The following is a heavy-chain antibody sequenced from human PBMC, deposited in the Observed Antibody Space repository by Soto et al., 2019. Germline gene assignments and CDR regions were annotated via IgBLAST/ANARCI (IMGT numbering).Heavy chain of an antibody. Sequence: SETLSLTCAVYGGSFSGYYWTWIRQPPGTGLEWIGEINHSGSTNYNPSLKSRVTISVDTSKNQFSLKLTSVTAADTSVYYCGRNKITALFDYWGQEPLDTVSA. V-gene: IGHV4-34*01. CDR1: GGSFSGYY. CDR2: INHSGST. CDR3: GRNKITALFDY. J-gene: IGHJ4*02. D-gene: IGHD3-16*01.